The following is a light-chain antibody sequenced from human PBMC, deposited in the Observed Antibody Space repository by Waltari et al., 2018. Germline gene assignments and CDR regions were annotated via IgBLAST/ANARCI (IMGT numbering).Light chain of an antibody. CDR3: SSYTDTNTLHVV. Sequence: CTGTSSDIGDFNYISWYQQHPGEGPKLIIYGVTKRPSGVSNRFSGSKSGNTASLTISGLQADDEAEYFCSSYTDTNTLHVVFGGGTKLSVL. CDR2: GVT. V-gene: IGLV2-14*03. J-gene: IGLJ2*01. CDR1: SSDIGDFNY.